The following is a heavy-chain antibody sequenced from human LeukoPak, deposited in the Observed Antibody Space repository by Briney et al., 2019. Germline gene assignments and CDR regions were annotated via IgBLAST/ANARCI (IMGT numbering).Heavy chain of an antibody. V-gene: IGHV4-61*01. CDR3: ARDYTMTHAFDI. CDR2: IYSTGST. J-gene: IGHJ3*02. CDR1: GYSISSGYY. D-gene: IGHD3-22*01. Sequence: SETLSLTCAVSGYSISSGYYWGWIRQTPGKGLEWIGYIYSTGSTNYNPSLKSRVTISIDTSKNQFFLKLNSVTAADTALYYCARDYTMTHAFDIWGQGTLVTVSS.